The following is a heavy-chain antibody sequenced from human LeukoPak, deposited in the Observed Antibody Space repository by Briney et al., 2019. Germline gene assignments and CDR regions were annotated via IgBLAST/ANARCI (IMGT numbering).Heavy chain of an antibody. D-gene: IGHD3-3*02. Sequence: PGGSLRLSCLGSGFNFNIYEMHWVRQAPGKGLEWISYISRSSTTIYYAKSVEGRFTVSRDNANSSLFLQIDNLRVEDTAIYYCVRAFGHFWGGQNQWFDPWGQGTLVIVSS. CDR3: VRAFGHFWGGQNQWFDP. CDR1: GFNFNIYE. J-gene: IGHJ5*02. V-gene: IGHV3-48*03. CDR2: ISRSSTTI.